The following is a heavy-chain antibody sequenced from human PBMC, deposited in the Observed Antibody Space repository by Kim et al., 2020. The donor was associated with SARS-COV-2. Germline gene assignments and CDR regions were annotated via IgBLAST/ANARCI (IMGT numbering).Heavy chain of an antibody. CDR2: ISGDGGST. D-gene: IGHD6-19*01. Sequence: GGSLRLSCAASGFTFDDYAMHWVRQAPGKGLEWVSLISGDGGSTYYADSVKGRFTISRDNSKNSLYLQMNSLRTEDTALYYCAKGPAVAGSPFPGAIDYWGQGTMVTLSS. CDR1: GFTFDDYA. V-gene: IGHV3-43*02. CDR3: AKGPAVAGSPFPGAIDY. J-gene: IGHJ4*02.